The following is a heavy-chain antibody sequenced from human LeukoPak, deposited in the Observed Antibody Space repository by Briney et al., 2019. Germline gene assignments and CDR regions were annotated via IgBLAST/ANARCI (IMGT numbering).Heavy chain of an antibody. J-gene: IGHJ3*02. Sequence: PGGSLRLSCAASGFTFSSYWMSWVRQAPGKGLEWVANIKQDGSEKYYVDSVKGRFTISRDNAKNTLFLQMNGLRADDTAVYYCARDREMTNTAFDIWGRGTMVTVSS. CDR2: IKQDGSEK. CDR3: ARDREMTNTAFDI. D-gene: IGHD5-24*01. CDR1: GFTFSSYW. V-gene: IGHV3-7*01.